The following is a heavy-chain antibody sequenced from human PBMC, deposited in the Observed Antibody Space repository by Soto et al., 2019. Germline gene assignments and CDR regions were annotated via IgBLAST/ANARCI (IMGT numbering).Heavy chain of an antibody. CDR1: GFTFSSYG. V-gene: IGHV3-23*01. J-gene: IGHJ4*02. CDR2: ISGSGGST. D-gene: IGHD3-10*02. Sequence: DVKLLESGGGLAQRGGSLRLSCEASGFTFSSYGMTWVRQAPGKGLEWVSAISGSGGSTFYADSLGGRFTISRDNSKNXXXXXXXXXXXXXXXXXXXXXXXSXXXRECPGHWGQGAQVTVSS. CDR3: XXXXSXXXRECPGH.